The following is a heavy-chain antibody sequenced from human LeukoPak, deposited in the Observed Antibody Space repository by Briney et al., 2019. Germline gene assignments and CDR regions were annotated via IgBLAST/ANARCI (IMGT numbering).Heavy chain of an antibody. Sequence: ASVKVSCKASGYTFTSYGISWVRQAPGQGLEWMGWISAYNGNTNYAQKLQGRVTMTTDTSTSTAYMELRSLRSDDTAVYYCARGVNYDFWSGYSRPYYYYGMDVWGQGTTVTVSS. J-gene: IGHJ6*02. D-gene: IGHD3-3*01. CDR2: ISAYNGNT. CDR3: ARGVNYDFWSGYSRPYYYYGMDV. V-gene: IGHV1-18*01. CDR1: GYTFTSYG.